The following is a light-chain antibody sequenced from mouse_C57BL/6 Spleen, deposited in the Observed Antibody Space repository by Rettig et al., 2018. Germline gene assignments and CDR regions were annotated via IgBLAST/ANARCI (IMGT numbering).Light chain of an antibody. Sequence: DIVMTQSPATLSVTPGDRVSLSCRASQSISDYLHWYPQKSHESPRLLIKYASQSISGIPSRFRGSGSGEDFTLSINSVEPEDVGVYYCESGQRFPRTFGGGTKLEIK. CDR1: QSISDY. CDR3: ESGQRFPRT. CDR2: YAS. V-gene: IGKV5-39*01. J-gene: IGKJ1*01.